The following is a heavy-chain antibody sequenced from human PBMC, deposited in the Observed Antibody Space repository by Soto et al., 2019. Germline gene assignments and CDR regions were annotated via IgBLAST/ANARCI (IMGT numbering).Heavy chain of an antibody. CDR2: INPNSGGT. Sequence: ASVKVSCKASGYTFTGYYIHWVRQAPGQGLEWMGGINPNSGGTNFAQKFQGRVTVTRDTSISTAYMELTSLRSDDTAVYYCARWEQLVLGFDIWGQGTMVTVSS. D-gene: IGHD6-6*01. J-gene: IGHJ3*02. CDR1: GYTFTGYY. CDR3: ARWEQLVLGFDI. V-gene: IGHV1-2*02.